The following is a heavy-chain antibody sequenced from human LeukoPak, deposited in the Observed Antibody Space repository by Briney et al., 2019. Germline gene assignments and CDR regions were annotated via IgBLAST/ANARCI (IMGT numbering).Heavy chain of an antibody. CDR1: RGTFSSYA. CDR2: IIPIFGTA. Sequence: SVKVSCKASRGTFSSYAISWVRQAPGQGLEWMGGIIPIFGTANYAQKFQGRVTITADKSTSTAYMELSSLRSEDTAVYYCARVVPAAYFDYWGQGTLVTVSS. CDR3: ARVVPAAYFDY. J-gene: IGHJ4*02. D-gene: IGHD2-2*01. V-gene: IGHV1-69*06.